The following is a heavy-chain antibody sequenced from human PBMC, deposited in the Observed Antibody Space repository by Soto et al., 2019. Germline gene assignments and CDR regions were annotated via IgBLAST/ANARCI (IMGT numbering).Heavy chain of an antibody. CDR3: AREISGSYRFDY. V-gene: IGHV1-8*01. CDR2: MNPNSGNT. CDR1: GYTFTSYD. D-gene: IGHD1-26*01. J-gene: IGHJ4*02. Sequence: QVQLVQSGAEVKKPGASVKVSCKASGYTFTSYDINWVRQATGQGLEWMGWMNPNSGNTGYAQKFQGRVTITRNTSISTAYMELSSLSSEATAVYYCAREISGSYRFDYWGQGTLVTVSS.